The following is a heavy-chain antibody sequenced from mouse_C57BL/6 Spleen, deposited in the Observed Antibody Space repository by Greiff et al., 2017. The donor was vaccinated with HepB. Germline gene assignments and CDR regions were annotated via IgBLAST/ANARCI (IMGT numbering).Heavy chain of an antibody. Sequence: EVKLVESEGGLVQPGSSMKLSCTASGFTFSDYYMAWVRQVPEKGLEWVANITYDGSSTYYLDSLKSRFIISRDNAKNILYLQMSSLKSEDTATYYCAREGSQGFAYWGQGTLVTVSA. CDR2: ITYDGSST. CDR1: GFTFSDYY. J-gene: IGHJ3*01. CDR3: AREGSQGFAY. V-gene: IGHV5-16*01.